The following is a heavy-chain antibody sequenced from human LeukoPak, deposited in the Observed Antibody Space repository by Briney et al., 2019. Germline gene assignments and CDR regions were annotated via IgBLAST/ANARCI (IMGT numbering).Heavy chain of an antibody. Sequence: GASVKVSCKASGYTFTGYYMHWVRQAPGQGLEWMGRINPNSGGTNYAQKFQGGVTMTRDTSISTAYMELSRLRSDDTAVYYCARGGYYYYDSSGYDYWGQGTLVTVSS. V-gene: IGHV1-2*06. CDR1: GYTFTGYY. CDR3: ARGGYYYYDSSGYDY. CDR2: INPNSGGT. D-gene: IGHD3-22*01. J-gene: IGHJ4*02.